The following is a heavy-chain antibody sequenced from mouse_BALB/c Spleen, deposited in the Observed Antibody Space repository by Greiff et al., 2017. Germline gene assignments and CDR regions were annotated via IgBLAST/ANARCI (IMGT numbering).Heavy chain of an antibody. V-gene: IGHV5-4*02. CDR2: ISDGGSYT. D-gene: IGHD2-1*01. CDR3: AKYGNYGEFAY. Sequence: EVQGVESGGGLVKPGGSLKLSCAASGFTFSDYYMYWVRQTPEKRLEWVATISDGGSYTYYPDSVKGRFTISRDNAKNNLYLQMSSLKSEDTAMYYCAKYGNYGEFAYWGQGTLVTVSA. J-gene: IGHJ3*01. CDR1: GFTFSDYY.